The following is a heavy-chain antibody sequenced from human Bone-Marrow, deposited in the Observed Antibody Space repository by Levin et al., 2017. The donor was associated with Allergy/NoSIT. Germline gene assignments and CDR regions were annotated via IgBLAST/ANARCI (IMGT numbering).Heavy chain of an antibody. CDR3: ARGILFDP. Sequence: SETLSLTCAVSGDSISSGGYSWSWIRQPPGRGLEWIGYIYHTEDTYYNPSLKSRVTISIDRSKNQFSLKLDSVTAADTAVYYCARGILFDPWGQGTLVAVSS. CDR2: IYHTEDT. V-gene: IGHV4-30-2*01. J-gene: IGHJ5*02. CDR1: GDSISSGGYS.